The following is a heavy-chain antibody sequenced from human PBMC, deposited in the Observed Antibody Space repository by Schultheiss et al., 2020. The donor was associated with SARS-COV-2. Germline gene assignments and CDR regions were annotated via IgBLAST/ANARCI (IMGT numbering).Heavy chain of an antibody. D-gene: IGHD3-22*01. CDR3: ARGGYYYDSSVNY. V-gene: IGHV3-30*03. J-gene: IGHJ4*02. Sequence: GGSLRLSCTASGFTFSNYWMHWVRQAPGKGLEWVAVISYDGSNKYYADSVKGRFTISRDNSKNTLYLQMNSLRAEDTAVYYCARGGYYYDSSVNYWGQGTLVTVSS. CDR2: ISYDGSNK. CDR1: GFTFSNYW.